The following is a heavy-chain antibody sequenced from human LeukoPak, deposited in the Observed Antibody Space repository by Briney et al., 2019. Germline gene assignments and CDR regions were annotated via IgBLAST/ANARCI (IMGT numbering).Heavy chain of an antibody. CDR1: GGSISSYY. Sequence: SETLSLTCTVSGGSISSYYWSWIRQPPGKGLEWIGEIYHSGSTNYNPSLKSRVTISVDKSKNQFSLKLSSVTAADTAVYFCASLTAGVDYWGQGTLVTVSS. CDR2: IYHSGST. CDR3: ASLTAGVDY. J-gene: IGHJ4*02. D-gene: IGHD2-21*02. V-gene: IGHV4-59*12.